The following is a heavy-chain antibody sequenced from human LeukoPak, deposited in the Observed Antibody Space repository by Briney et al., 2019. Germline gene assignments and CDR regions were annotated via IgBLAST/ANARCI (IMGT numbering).Heavy chain of an antibody. V-gene: IGHV1-2*02. J-gene: IGHJ6*02. CDR3: ARIYYDILTGYSDYYGMDV. D-gene: IGHD3-9*01. CDR1: GYTFTVYY. Sequence: ASVKVSCKASGYTFTVYYIHWVRQAPGQGLGWMGWINPNSGGTNYAQKFQGRVTMTRDTSISTAYMELSRLRSDDTAVYYCARIYYDILTGYSDYYGMDVWGQGTTVTVSS. CDR2: INPNSGGT.